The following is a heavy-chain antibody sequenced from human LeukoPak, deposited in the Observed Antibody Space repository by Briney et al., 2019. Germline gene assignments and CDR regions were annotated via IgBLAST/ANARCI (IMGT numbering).Heavy chain of an antibody. J-gene: IGHJ4*02. CDR3: ARDKAQTGTSEFDS. CDR1: GYSVSDYYY. Sequence: PSETLSLTCTVSGYSVSDYYYWGWIRQPPGKGLEWIGSMLQSGNTYYNPSLKGRVTISLDPSNDQFSLRLSSVTAADTAVYFCARDKAQTGTSEFDSWGQGTLVTVSS. V-gene: IGHV4-38-2*02. CDR2: MLQSGNT. D-gene: IGHD1-7*01.